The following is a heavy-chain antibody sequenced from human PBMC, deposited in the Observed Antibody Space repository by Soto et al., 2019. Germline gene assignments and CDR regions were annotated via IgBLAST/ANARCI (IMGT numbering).Heavy chain of an antibody. D-gene: IGHD2-15*01. J-gene: IGHJ6*02. CDR1: GGAFSDYA. V-gene: IGHV1-69*12. CDR2: IMPIFRAP. Sequence: QVQLVQSGAEVKKPGSSVKVSCKASGGAFSDYAFSWVRQAPGQGLEWLGGIMPIFRAPDYAQKFQGRVTITADEFTRTAYMEMTSLRSEDTAVYYCASWLTGPDIGNYYSGMDVWGQGPTVTVS. CDR3: ASWLTGPDIGNYYSGMDV.